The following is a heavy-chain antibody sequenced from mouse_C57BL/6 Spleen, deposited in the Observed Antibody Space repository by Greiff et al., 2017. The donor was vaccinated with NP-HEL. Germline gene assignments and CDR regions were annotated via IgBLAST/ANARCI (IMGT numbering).Heavy chain of an antibody. CDR3: ARRGDLYYFDY. D-gene: IGHD3-3*01. CDR2: IHPNSGST. Sequence: VKLQQPGAELVKPGASVKLSCKASGYTFTSYWMHWVKQRPGQGLEWIGMIHPNSGSTNYNEKFKSKATLTVDKSSSTAYMQLNSLTSEDSAVYYCARRGDLYYFDYWGQGTTLTVSS. CDR1: GYTFTSYW. J-gene: IGHJ2*01. V-gene: IGHV1-64*01.